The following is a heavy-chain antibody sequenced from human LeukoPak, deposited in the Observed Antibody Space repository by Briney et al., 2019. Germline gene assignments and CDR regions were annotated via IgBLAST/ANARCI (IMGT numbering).Heavy chain of an antibody. J-gene: IGHJ3*02. D-gene: IGHD3/OR15-3a*01. V-gene: IGHV1-2*06. CDR3: ARPGRGTGAFDI. CDR2: INPDSGGT. Sequence: ASVKVSCKASGYTFTGYYMHWVRQAPGQGLEWMGRINPDSGGTNYAQNFQGRVTMTRDTSISTAYMELSRLRSDDTAVYYCARPGRGTGAFDIWGQGTMVTVSS. CDR1: GYTFTGYY.